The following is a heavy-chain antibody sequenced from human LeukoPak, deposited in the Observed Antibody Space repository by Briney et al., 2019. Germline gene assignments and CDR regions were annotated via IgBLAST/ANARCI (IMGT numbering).Heavy chain of an antibody. CDR3: ARGRPHGNDY. J-gene: IGHJ4*02. D-gene: IGHD4-23*01. CDR2: INHNGNVN. V-gene: IGHV3-7*01. Sequence: GGYLRLSCAASGWTFSSYWKNWARKAPGKGLEWVASINHNGNVNYYVDSVKGRFTISRDNAKNSLYLQMSNLRAEDTAVYYCARGRPHGNDYWGQGTLVTVSS. CDR1: GWTFSSYW.